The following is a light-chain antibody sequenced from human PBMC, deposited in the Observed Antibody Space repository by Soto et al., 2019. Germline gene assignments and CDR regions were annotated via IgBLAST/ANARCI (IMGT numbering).Light chain of an antibody. CDR3: QQHNNWPPWT. CDR2: GAS. V-gene: IGKV3-15*01. CDR1: QSVSSN. J-gene: IGKJ1*01. Sequence: EIVMTQSPATLSVSPGERATLSCRASQSVSSNLAGYQQKPGQAPRLLIYGASTRATGIPARFSGSGSGTEFTVTISSLQSEDFAVYYCQQHNNWPPWTFGQGTKVEIK.